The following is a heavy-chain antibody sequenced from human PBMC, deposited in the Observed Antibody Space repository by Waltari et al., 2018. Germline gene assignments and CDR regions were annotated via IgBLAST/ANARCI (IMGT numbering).Heavy chain of an antibody. V-gene: IGHV5-10-1*03. Sequence: EVQFVQSGAEVKKPGESLRLSCLVSGSLFSNYWISWVRQMPGKGLEWMGRIDPSDSYIDYSPSFEGHVTISTDRSITTAYLQWSSLRASDSAMYYCARHISGNRYAIDYWGQGTLVTVSS. D-gene: IGHD3-3*02. CDR3: ARHISGNRYAIDY. J-gene: IGHJ4*02. CDR2: IDPSDSYI. CDR1: GSLFSNYW.